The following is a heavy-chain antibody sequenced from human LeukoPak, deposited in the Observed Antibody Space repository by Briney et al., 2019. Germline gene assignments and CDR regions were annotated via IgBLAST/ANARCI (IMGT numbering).Heavy chain of an antibody. D-gene: IGHD3-3*01. Sequence: GGSLRLSCTASGFTFGDYAMSWFRQAPGKGLEWVSSISSSSSYIYYADSVKGRFTISRDNAKNSLYLQMNSLRAEDTAVYYCARGGVGTIFGVVITAWGQGTLVTVSS. CDR3: ARGGVGTIFGVVITA. CDR1: GFTFGDYA. CDR2: ISSSSSYI. J-gene: IGHJ5*02. V-gene: IGHV3-21*01.